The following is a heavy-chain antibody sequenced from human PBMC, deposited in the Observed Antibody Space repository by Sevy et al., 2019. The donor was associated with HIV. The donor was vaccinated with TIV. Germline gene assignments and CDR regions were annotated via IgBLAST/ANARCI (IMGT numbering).Heavy chain of an antibody. D-gene: IGHD3-22*01. CDR2: ISSSGSPI. V-gene: IGHV3-48*03. Sequence: GGSLRLSCAASGFTFSSYEMNWVRQAPGKGLEWVSYISSSGSPIYYADSVKGRFTISRDNAKNSLYLKMNSLRAEDTGDYYCARDLPGDSRMDVWGQGTTVTVSS. J-gene: IGHJ6*02. CDR1: GFTFSSYE. CDR3: ARDLPGDSRMDV.